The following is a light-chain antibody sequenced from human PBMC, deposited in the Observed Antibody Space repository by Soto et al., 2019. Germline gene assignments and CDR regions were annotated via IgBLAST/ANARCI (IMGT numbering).Light chain of an antibody. V-gene: IGKV3-20*01. CDR2: GAS. CDR3: QQYGNSPWT. CDR1: QSVSSSY. J-gene: IGKJ1*01. Sequence: EIVLTQSPGTLSLSPGERATLSCRASQSVSSSYLAWYQQKPGQAPRLLIYGASRRATGIPDRFSGSGSGTDFTLTIRRLEPADFAVYYCQQYGNSPWTCGQGTKVEIK.